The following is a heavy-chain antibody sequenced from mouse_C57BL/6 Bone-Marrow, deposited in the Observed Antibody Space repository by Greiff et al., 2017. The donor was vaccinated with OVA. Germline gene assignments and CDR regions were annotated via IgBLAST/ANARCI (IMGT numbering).Heavy chain of an antibody. J-gene: IGHJ4*01. CDR2: IDPSDSYT. D-gene: IGHD2-5*01. V-gene: IGHV1-50*01. Sequence: QVHVKQPGAELVQPGASVKLSCKASGYTFTSYWMQWVKQRPGQGLEWIGEIDPSDSYTNYNQKFKGKATLTVDTSSSTAYMQLSSLTSEDSAVYYCARYSNYDAMDYWGQGTSVTVSS. CDR3: ARYSNYDAMDY. CDR1: GYTFTSYW.